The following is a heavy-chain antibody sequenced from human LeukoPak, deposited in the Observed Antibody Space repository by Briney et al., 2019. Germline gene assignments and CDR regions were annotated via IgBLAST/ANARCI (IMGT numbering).Heavy chain of an antibody. V-gene: IGHV3-53*01. D-gene: IGHD2-8*02. Sequence: PGGSLRLSCAASGFTVSSNYMSWVRQVPGKWLEWVSVIYSGGSTYYADSVEGRFTISRDNSKNTLYLQMNSLRAEDTAVYYCARGARRTTGYYYYYMDVWGKGTTVTISS. CDR3: ARGARRTTGYYYYYMDV. J-gene: IGHJ6*03. CDR2: IYSGGST. CDR1: GFTVSSNY.